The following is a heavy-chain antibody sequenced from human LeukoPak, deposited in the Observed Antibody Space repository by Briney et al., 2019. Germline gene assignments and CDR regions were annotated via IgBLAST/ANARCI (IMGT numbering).Heavy chain of an antibody. V-gene: IGHV3-13*01. CDR3: AKDALKTSGIAAWGLRWFPFDY. D-gene: IGHD6-13*01. CDR2: IDTAGDT. Sequence: GGSLRLSCAASGFSSSKYDMHWVRQATGKSLEWVSTIDTAGDTYYPVSVKGRFTISRDNSKSTLSLQMNSLRAEDTAVYYCAKDALKTSGIAAWGLRWFPFDYWGQGTLVTVSS. J-gene: IGHJ4*02. CDR1: GFSSSKYD.